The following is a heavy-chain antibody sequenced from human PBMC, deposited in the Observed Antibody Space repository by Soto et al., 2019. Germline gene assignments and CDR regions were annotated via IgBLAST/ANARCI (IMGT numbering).Heavy chain of an antibody. CDR1: GGSFSGYY. CDR3: ARGHGSGSYSPHRDYYYMDV. V-gene: IGHV4-34*01. D-gene: IGHD3-10*01. CDR2: INHSGST. J-gene: IGHJ6*03. Sequence: SETLSLTCAVYGGSFSGYYWSWIRQPPGKGLEWIGEINHSGSTNYNPSLKSRVTISVETSKNQFSLKLSSVTAADTAVYYCARGHGSGSYSPHRDYYYMDVWGKGTTVTVSS.